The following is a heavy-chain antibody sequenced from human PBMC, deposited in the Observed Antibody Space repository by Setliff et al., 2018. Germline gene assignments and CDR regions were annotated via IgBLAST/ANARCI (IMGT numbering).Heavy chain of an antibody. V-gene: IGHV4-61*09. Sequence: SETLSLTCTVSGGSISSGSYYRSWIRQPAGKGLEWIGHIYTSGSTNYNPSLKSRVTISVDTSKNQFSLKLSSVTAADTAVYYCARGLTPTINYYYYYMDVWGKGTTVTVSS. J-gene: IGHJ6*03. CDR3: ARGLTPTINYYYYYMDV. CDR1: GGSISSGSYY. CDR2: IYTSGST. D-gene: IGHD3-9*01.